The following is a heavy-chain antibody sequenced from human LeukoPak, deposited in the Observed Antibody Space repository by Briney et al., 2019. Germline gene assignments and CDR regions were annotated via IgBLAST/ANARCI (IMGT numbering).Heavy chain of an antibody. CDR1: GFTFNKSW. J-gene: IGHJ6*02. CDR3: ATYTNWVAGDV. Sequence: PGGSLRLSCGTSGFTFNKSWMSWVRQAAGKGPELVARIKDDGSETFHADSVRGRFTISRDNARGTLYVQTNTLRAEDTAVYYCATYTNWVAGDVWGQGTTVTVSS. CDR2: IKDDGSET. D-gene: IGHD7-27*01. V-gene: IGHV3-7*01.